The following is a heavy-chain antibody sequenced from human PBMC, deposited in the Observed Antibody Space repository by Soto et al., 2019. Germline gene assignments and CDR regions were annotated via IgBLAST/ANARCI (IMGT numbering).Heavy chain of an antibody. Sequence: PGGSLRLSCAASGFTFSSYGMPWVRQAPGKGLEWVAVISYDGSNKYYADSVKGRFTISRDNSRNTLYLQMNSLRAEDTAVYYCAKSAGGSYYAGGYFDYWGQGTLVTVSS. J-gene: IGHJ4*02. CDR1: GFTFSSYG. CDR2: ISYDGSNK. D-gene: IGHD1-26*01. CDR3: AKSAGGSYYAGGYFDY. V-gene: IGHV3-30*18.